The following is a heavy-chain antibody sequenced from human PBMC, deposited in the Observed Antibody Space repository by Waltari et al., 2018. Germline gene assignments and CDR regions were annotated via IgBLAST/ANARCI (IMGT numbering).Heavy chain of an antibody. CDR2: IYSGGST. D-gene: IGHD3-22*01. CDR3: AKPQHDSSGYYAY. Sequence: EVQLLESGGGLVQPGGSLRLSCAASGFTVSSYAMSWVRQAPGKGLEWVSVIYSGGSTYYADSVKGRFTISRDNSKNTLYLQMNSLRAEDTAVYYCAKPQHDSSGYYAYWGQGTLVTVSS. J-gene: IGHJ4*02. CDR1: GFTVSSYA. V-gene: IGHV3-23*03.